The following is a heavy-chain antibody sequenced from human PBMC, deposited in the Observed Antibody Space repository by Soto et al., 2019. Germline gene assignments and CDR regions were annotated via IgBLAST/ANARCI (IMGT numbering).Heavy chain of an antibody. J-gene: IGHJ5*02. V-gene: IGHV3-74*01. CDR2: INPDGSRI. CDR3: ARVPVGAYGKFDP. Sequence: EVQLVESGGGLVQAGGSLRLSCAASGFALSSYWMHWVRRVPGKGLVWVSRINPDGSRIDYADSVRGRFTISRDNAKNPLFLQMNNLRAEDTALYHWARVPVGAYGKFDPWGQGTLVTVSS. D-gene: IGHD2-8*02. CDR1: GFALSSYW.